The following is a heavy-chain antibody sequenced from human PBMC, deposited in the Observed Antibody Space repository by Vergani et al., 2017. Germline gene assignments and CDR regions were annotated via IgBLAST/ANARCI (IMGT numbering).Heavy chain of an antibody. CDR3: ARGRYCSSTSCKRPGDYYNYYMAV. J-gene: IGHJ6*03. D-gene: IGHD2-2*01. CDR2: INHSGST. CDR1: GGSFSGYY. Sequence: QVQLQQWGAGLLKPSETLSPTCVVYGGSFSGYYWSWIRQPPGKGLEWIGEINHSGSTNYNPSLNSRVTISVDTSKNQFSMHLSSVTAADTAVYCCARGRYCSSTSCKRPGDYYNYYMAVWGRGPSVTAS. V-gene: IGHV4-34*01.